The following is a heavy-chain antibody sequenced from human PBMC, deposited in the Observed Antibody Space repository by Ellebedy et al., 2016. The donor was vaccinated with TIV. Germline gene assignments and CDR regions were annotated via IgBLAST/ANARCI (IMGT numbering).Heavy chain of an antibody. CDR3: ARSAGTHKNDY. J-gene: IGHJ4*02. D-gene: IGHD6-19*01. Sequence: SETLSLXXTVSGGSISSYYWSWIRQPPGKGLEWIGYIYYSGSTNYNPSLKSRVTISVDTSKNQFSLKLSSVTAADTAVYYCARSAGTHKNDYWGQGTLVTVSS. CDR1: GGSISSYY. V-gene: IGHV4-59*01. CDR2: IYYSGST.